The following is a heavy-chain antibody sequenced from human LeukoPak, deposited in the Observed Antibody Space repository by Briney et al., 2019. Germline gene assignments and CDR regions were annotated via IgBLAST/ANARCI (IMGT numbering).Heavy chain of an antibody. J-gene: IGHJ4*02. CDR1: GDSVSSNSAT. CDR3: ARYTSGRFDY. CDR2: TYYRSKWYN. Sequence: SQTLSLTCAISGDSVSSNSATWAWVRQSPSRVLEWLGRTYYRSKWYNEYVESVKSRMTINPDTSKNQFSLQLTSVTPDDTALYYCARYTSGRFDYWGQGTLVTVSS. D-gene: IGHD6-19*01. V-gene: IGHV6-1*01.